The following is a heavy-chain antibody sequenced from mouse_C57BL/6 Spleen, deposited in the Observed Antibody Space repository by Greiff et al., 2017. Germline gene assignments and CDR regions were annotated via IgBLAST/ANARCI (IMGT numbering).Heavy chain of an antibody. J-gene: IGHJ4*01. CDR3: ATPSGYDDARDY. Sequence: QVQLQQPGAELVKPGASVKLSCKASGYTFTSYWMHWVKQRPGQGLEWIGMIHPNSGSTNYNEKFKSKATLTVDKSSSTAYMQLSSLTSEDSAVYYCATPSGYDDARDYWGQGTSVTVSS. CDR1: GYTFTSYW. D-gene: IGHD2-2*01. CDR2: IHPNSGST. V-gene: IGHV1-64*01.